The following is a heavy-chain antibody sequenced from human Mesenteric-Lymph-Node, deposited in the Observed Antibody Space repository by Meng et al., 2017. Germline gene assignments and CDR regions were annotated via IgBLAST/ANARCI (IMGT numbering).Heavy chain of an antibody. Sequence: GESLKISCAASGFTFSSYAMSWVRQAPGKGLEWVSAISGSGGSTYYADSVKGRFTISRDNSKNTLYLQMNSLRAEDTAVYYCAKRDTSGSYYFDYWGQGTLVTVSS. J-gene: IGHJ4*02. CDR3: AKRDTSGSYYFDY. CDR1: GFTFSSYA. CDR2: ISGSGGST. D-gene: IGHD6-19*01. V-gene: IGHV3-23*01.